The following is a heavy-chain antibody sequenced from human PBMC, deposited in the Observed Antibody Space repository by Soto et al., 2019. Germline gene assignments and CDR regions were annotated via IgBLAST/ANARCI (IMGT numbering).Heavy chain of an antibody. V-gene: IGHV1-2*04. Sequence: ASVKVSCKASGYTFSTYYMHWVRQAPGQGLEWMGWINPNSGGTNYAQKFQGWVTMTRDTSISTAYMELSRLRSDDTAVYYCARERTIAVAGNYYYYGMDVWGQGTTVTVSS. CDR2: INPNSGGT. J-gene: IGHJ6*02. CDR3: ARERTIAVAGNYYYYGMDV. D-gene: IGHD6-19*01. CDR1: GYTFSTYY.